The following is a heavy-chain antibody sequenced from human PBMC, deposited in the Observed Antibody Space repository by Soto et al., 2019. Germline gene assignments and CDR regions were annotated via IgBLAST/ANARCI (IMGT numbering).Heavy chain of an antibody. J-gene: IGHJ4*02. CDR2: ISGSGGST. D-gene: IGHD2-2*01. Sequence: PGGSLSLSCAASGFKFSSYAMSWVRQAPGKGLEWVSAISGSGGSTYYADSVKGRFTISRDNSKNTLYLQMNSLRAEDTAVYYCAKRSVGYCSSTSCPSGKQLASFFDYWGQGTLVTVSS. CDR1: GFKFSSYA. V-gene: IGHV3-23*01. CDR3: AKRSVGYCSSTSCPSGKQLASFFDY.